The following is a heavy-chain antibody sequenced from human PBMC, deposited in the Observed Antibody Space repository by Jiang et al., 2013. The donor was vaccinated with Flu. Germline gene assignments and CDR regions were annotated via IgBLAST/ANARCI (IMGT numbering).Heavy chain of an antibody. D-gene: IGHD4-17*01. V-gene: IGHV3-23*01. Sequence: VQLLESGGDLVQPGESLRLSCAASGFTFSSSALSWVRQAPGKGPEWVSTISAFIGSTYYADSVKGRFTLSRDNSKNTLYLQMNSLTLDDTAVYYCAKGSTVPYYFDSWGQGTLVAVSS. CDR1: GFTFSSSA. J-gene: IGHJ4*02. CDR3: AKGSTVPYYFDS. CDR2: ISAFIGST.